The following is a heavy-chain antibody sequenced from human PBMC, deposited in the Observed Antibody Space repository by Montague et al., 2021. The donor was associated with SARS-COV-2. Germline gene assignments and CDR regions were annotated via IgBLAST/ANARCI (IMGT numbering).Heavy chain of an antibody. D-gene: IGHD6-13*01. Sequence: SETLSLTCAVYGGSFSCFYWGWVRQSPTKGLEWIGEINHSGNTXXXPSXXXRVTIPVDTSKNQFSLKLSSVTAADTAVYYCARWRPSSSWLYYYYYGMDVWGQGTTVTVSS. J-gene: IGHJ6*02. CDR3: ARWRPSSSWLYYYYYGMDV. CDR1: GGSFSCFY. CDR2: INHSGNT. V-gene: IGHV4-34*01.